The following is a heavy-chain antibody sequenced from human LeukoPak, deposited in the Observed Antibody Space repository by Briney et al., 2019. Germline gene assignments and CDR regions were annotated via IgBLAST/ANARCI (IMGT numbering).Heavy chain of an antibody. CDR1: GGSISSYY. D-gene: IGHD3-10*01. CDR2: IYYSGST. Sequence: PSETLSLTCTVSGGSISSYYWSWIRQPPGKGLEWIGYIYYSGSTNYNPSLKSRVTISVDTSKNQFSLKLSSVTAADTAVYYCARDGDPYYYMDVWGKGTTVTVSS. J-gene: IGHJ6*03. V-gene: IGHV4-59*12. CDR3: ARDGDPYYYMDV.